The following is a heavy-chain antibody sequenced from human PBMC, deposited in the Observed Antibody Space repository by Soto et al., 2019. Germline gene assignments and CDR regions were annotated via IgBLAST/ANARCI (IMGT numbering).Heavy chain of an antibody. CDR1: GFTFSILS. CDR2: IDYTGGTT. CDR3: AKDATRTRGWYYFDS. J-gene: IGHJ4*02. V-gene: IGHV3-23*01. D-gene: IGHD2-15*01. Sequence: EVQLLESGGGLVQPGGSLRLSCAASGFTFSILSMGWVRQAPGKGLEWVSVIDYTGGTTYYTDSVKGRFIISRDNSKKIMYLQMNSLRTEDTAIYYGAKDATRTRGWYYFDSWGRGALVTVSS.